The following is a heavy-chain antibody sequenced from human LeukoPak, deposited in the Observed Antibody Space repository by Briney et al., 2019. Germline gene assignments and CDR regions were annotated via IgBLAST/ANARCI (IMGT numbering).Heavy chain of an antibody. D-gene: IGHD6-19*01. CDR2: IIPIFGTA. CDR3: AITGAYSSGWYRRYFDY. CDR1: GGTFSSYA. J-gene: IGHJ4*02. Sequence: SVKVSCKASGGTFSSYAISWVRQAPGQGLEWMGGIIPIFGTANYAQKFQGRVTITADESTSTAYMELSSLRSEDTAVYYCAITGAYSSGWYRRYFDYWGQGILVTVSS. V-gene: IGHV1-69*13.